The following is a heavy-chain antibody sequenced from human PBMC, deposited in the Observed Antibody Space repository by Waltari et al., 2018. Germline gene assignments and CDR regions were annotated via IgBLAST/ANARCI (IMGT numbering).Heavy chain of an antibody. CDR1: GGSFSGYY. D-gene: IGHD6-13*01. J-gene: IGHJ4*02. CDR3: ARRVDSSSWFDY. CDR2: INHSGST. V-gene: IGHV4-34*01. Sequence: QVQLQQWGAGPLKPSETLSLTCAVYGGSFSGYYWSWIRQPPGKGLEWIGEINHSGSTNYNPSLKSRVTISVDTSKNQFSLKLSSVTAADTAVYYCARRVDSSSWFDYWGQGTLVTVSS.